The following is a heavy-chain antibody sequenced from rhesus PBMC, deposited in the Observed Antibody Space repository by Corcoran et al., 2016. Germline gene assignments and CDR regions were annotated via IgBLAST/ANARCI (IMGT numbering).Heavy chain of an antibody. CDR2: ISGSGTNT. V-gene: IGHV4S10*01. CDR3: ATDLKT. Sequence: QVQLQESGPGVLKPSETLSLTSPVSGGSISNRYWWTWIRQPPGKGLEWIGYISGSGTNTNYNPSLKSRVTISKDTSNTQFSLKLNSVTAADTAVYYCATDLKTWGQGVLVTVSS. J-gene: IGHJ4*01. CDR1: GGSISNRYW.